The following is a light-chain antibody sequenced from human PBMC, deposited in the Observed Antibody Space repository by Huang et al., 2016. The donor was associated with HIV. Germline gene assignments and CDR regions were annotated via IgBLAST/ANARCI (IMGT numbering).Light chain of an antibody. J-gene: IGKJ1*01. CDR2: KVS. V-gene: IGKV2-30*02. CDR3: MQGTHWPWT. CDR1: QSLVHSDGNIY. Sequence: VVMAQSPLSLPVTLGQPASISCMSGQSLVHSDGNIYLNWFHQRPGQSPRRLIYKVSNRDSGVPDRFSGSGAGTDFALKISRVEAEDVGLYYCMQGTHWPWTFGQGTKVEI.